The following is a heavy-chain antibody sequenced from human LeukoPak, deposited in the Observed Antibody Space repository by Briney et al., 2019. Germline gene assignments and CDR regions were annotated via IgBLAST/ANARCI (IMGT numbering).Heavy chain of an antibody. CDR2: ISWNSGSI. Sequence: GGSLRLSCAASGFTFSSYAMSWVRQAPGKGLEWVSGISWNSGSIGYADSVKGRFTISRDNAKNSLYLQMNSLRAEDTALYYCAKDSRAYYDSSGYRDYWGQGTLVTVSS. CDR3: AKDSRAYYDSSGYRDY. J-gene: IGHJ4*02. CDR1: GFTFSSYA. V-gene: IGHV3-9*01. D-gene: IGHD3-22*01.